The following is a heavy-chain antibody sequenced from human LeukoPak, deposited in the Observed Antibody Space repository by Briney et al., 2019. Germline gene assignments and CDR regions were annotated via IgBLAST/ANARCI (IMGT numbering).Heavy chain of an antibody. CDR3: ARVQWELRGVGSYFEY. Sequence: PGGSLRLSCVVSGFTFSSYWMSWVRQAPGKGLEWVANIKQDGSEKYYVDSVKGRFTMSRDNAKNSLYLQTNSLRAEDTAVYYCARVQWELRGVGSYFEYWGQGALVTVSS. CDR2: IKQDGSEK. CDR1: GFTFSSYW. V-gene: IGHV3-7*01. J-gene: IGHJ4*02. D-gene: IGHD1-26*01.